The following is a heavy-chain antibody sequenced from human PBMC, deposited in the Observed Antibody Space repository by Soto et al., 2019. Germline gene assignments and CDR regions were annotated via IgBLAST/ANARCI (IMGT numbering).Heavy chain of an antibody. CDR3: AKERVRFLDA. CDR1: GFSFDDFA. D-gene: IGHD3-3*01. J-gene: IGHJ5*02. V-gene: IGHV3-9*01. CDR2: ITWNSVST. Sequence: QLVESGGGLVQPGGSLRLSCVASGFSFDDFAMHWVRQAPGKGLEWISGITWNSVSTDYANSVKGRFTVSRDNAKNSLYLQMSSLTPVGTALYFCAKERVRFLDAWGQGTLVTVSS.